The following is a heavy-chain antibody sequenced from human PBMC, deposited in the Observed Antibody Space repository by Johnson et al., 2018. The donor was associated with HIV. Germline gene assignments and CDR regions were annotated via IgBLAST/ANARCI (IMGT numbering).Heavy chain of an antibody. J-gene: IGHJ3*01. V-gene: IGHV3-9*01. CDR3: AKTRMGGILDAFDL. D-gene: IGHD3-10*01. CDR2: INWNSGTV. CDR1: GFTFSSYA. Sequence: VQLVESGGGVVQPGRSLRLSCAASGFTFSSYAMHWVRQAPGKGLEWVSGINWNSGTVAYADSVQGRFTISRDNAKNSLYLQMNSLTIEDTAVFYCAKTRMGGILDAFDLWGQGTMVIVS.